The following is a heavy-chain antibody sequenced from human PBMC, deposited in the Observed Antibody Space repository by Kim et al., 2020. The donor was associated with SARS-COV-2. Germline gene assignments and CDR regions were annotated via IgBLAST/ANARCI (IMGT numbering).Heavy chain of an antibody. V-gene: IGHV4-34*01. CDR2: INHSGST. CDR1: GGSFSGYY. Sequence: SETLSLTCAVYGGSFSGYYWSWIRQPPGKGLEWIGEINHSGSTNYNPSLKSRVTISVDTSKNQFSLKLSSVTAADTAVYYCARATKYYDYVWGSYRPRGDAFDIWGQGTMVTVSS. D-gene: IGHD3-16*02. J-gene: IGHJ3*02. CDR3: ARATKYYDYVWGSYRPRGDAFDI.